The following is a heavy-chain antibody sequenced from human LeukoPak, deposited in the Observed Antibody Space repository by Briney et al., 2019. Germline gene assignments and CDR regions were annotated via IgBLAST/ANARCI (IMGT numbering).Heavy chain of an antibody. CDR3: AREGYYGSGSYQYYYYYYMDV. V-gene: IGHV3-74*01. Sequence: GGSLRLSCAASGFTFSSYWMHWDRQAPGKGLVWVSRINSDGSSTSYADSVKGRFTISRDNAKNTLYLQMNSLRAEDTAVYYCAREGYYGSGSYQYYYYYYMDVWGKGTTVTVSS. CDR1: GFTFSSYW. J-gene: IGHJ6*03. CDR2: INSDGSST. D-gene: IGHD3-10*01.